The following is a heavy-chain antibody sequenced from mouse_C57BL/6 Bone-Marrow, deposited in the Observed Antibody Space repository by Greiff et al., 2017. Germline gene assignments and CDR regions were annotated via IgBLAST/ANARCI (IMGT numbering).Heavy chain of an antibody. D-gene: IGHD2-4*01. Sequence: EVQLQESGPELVKPGASVKISCKASGYSFTDYNMNWVKQSNGKSLEWIGVINPNYGTTSYIQKFKGKATLTVDQSSSTAYMQLNSLTSEDSAVYYWARGYDYDYAMDYWGQGTSVTVSS. V-gene: IGHV1-39*01. J-gene: IGHJ4*01. CDR3: ARGYDYDYAMDY. CDR1: GYSFTDYN. CDR2: INPNYGTT.